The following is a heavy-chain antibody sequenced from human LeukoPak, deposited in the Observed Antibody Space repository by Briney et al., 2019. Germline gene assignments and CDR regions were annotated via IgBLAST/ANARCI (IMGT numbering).Heavy chain of an antibody. CDR2: IYSSGST. CDR3: AREGGDSSGWYGGYYFDY. V-gene: IGHV4-4*07. CDR1: GGSISSYY. D-gene: IGHD6-19*01. J-gene: IGHJ4*02. Sequence: PPETLSLTCTVSGGSISSYYWSWIRQPAGKGLEWIGRIYSSGSTNYNPSLKSRVTMSVDTSKNQFSLKLSSVTAADTAVYYCAREGGDSSGWYGGYYFDYWGQGTLVTVSS.